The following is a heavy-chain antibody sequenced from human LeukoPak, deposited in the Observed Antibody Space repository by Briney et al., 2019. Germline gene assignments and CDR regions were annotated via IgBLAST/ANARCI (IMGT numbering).Heavy chain of an antibody. V-gene: IGHV4-4*07. D-gene: IGHD1-26*01. Sequence: SETLSLTCTVSGGSISSYYWSWIRQPAGKGLEWIGRIYTSGSTNYNPSLKSRVTISVDTSKNQFSLKLSSVTAADTAVYYCARESRRGSYYGYWYFDLWGRGTLVTVSS. CDR3: ARESRRGSYYGYWYFDL. J-gene: IGHJ2*01. CDR2: IYTSGST. CDR1: GGSISSYY.